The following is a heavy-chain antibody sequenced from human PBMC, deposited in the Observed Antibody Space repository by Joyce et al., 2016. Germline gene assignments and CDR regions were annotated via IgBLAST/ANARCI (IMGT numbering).Heavy chain of an antibody. V-gene: IGHV5-51*01. Sequence: EVQLVQSGAEVKKPGESLKISCKGSRYSFTNYWVGWVRQMPGKGLEWMGIINPGDSHTRYSPSFQGQVTISADNSIRTAYLQWSSLKASDTAIYYCARSLNNWNDLFGGSFDSWGQGTLVTVSS. CDR2: INPGDSHT. J-gene: IGHJ4*02. D-gene: IGHD1-20*01. CDR1: RYSFTNYW. CDR3: ARSLNNWNDLFGGSFDS.